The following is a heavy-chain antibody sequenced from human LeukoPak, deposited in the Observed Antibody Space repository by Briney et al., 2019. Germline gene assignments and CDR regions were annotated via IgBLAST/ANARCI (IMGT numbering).Heavy chain of an antibody. D-gene: IGHD3-22*01. V-gene: IGHV1-18*01. Sequence: GASVKVSCKASGYTFTSYGTSWVRQAPEQRLEWMGWISAYNGKTNYAQKLQGRVTMTTDTSTSTAYMELRSLRSDDTAVYYCARDTEYYYDSSGYPPFDYWGQGTLVTVSS. CDR1: GYTFTSYG. J-gene: IGHJ4*02. CDR2: ISAYNGKT. CDR3: ARDTEYYYDSSGYPPFDY.